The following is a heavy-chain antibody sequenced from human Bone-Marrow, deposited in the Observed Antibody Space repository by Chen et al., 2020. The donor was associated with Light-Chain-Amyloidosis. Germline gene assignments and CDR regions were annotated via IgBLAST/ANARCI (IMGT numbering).Heavy chain of an antibody. V-gene: IGHV3-30-3*01. CDR1: GFTFSNYG. Sequence: QVQLVESGGGVVQPGRSLRLSCAASGFTFSNYGMHWVRQTPGKGLEGVAVLSYDGNSKYSADTVKGRFTMPRDISKNTLYLQMNSLGAEETAVYYCARVSFERGGPARPPGDSWGQGTLVTVSS. D-gene: IGHD6-6*01. CDR2: LSYDGNSK. CDR3: ARVSFERGGPARPPGDS. J-gene: IGHJ4*02.